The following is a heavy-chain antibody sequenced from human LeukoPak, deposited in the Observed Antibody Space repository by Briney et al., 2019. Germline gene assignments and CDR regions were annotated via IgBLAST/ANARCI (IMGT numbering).Heavy chain of an antibody. Sequence: PGGSLRLSCAASGFILSSAWMTWVRQAPGKGLEWVGHIKNKTHGGATDYAAPVKGRFIISRDDSTNTLYLQMDSLRTEDTAVYYCARGFCSSTSCYQGPFDFWGQGTLVTVSP. CDR1: GFILSSAW. CDR2: IKNKTHGGAT. V-gene: IGHV3-15*01. D-gene: IGHD2-2*01. CDR3: ARGFCSSTSCYQGPFDF. J-gene: IGHJ4*02.